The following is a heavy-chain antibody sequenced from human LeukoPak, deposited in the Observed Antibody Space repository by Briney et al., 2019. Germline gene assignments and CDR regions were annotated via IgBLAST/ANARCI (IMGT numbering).Heavy chain of an antibody. Sequence: GGSLRLSCAASGFTFSSYCMSWVRQAPGKGLEWVANIKQDGSEKYYVDSVKGRFTISRDKSKNTPYLEMNSLRADDTAVYYCARGKRRFDYWGQGTLVSVSS. V-gene: IGHV3-7*04. J-gene: IGHJ4*02. CDR1: GFTFSSYC. CDR2: IKQDGSEK. CDR3: ARGKRRFDY.